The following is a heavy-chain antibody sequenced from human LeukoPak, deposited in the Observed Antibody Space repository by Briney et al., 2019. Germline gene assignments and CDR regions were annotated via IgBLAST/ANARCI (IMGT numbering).Heavy chain of an antibody. D-gene: IGHD6-6*01. CDR1: GFTFSGSA. J-gene: IGHJ4*02. CDR3: TRHGSSSGG. Sequence: GGSLRLSCAAPGFTFSGSAMHWVRRASGKGLEWVGRIRSKANSYATAYAASVKGRFTISRDDSKNTAYLQMDSLKTEDTAVYYYTRHGSSSGGGGQGTLVTVSS. V-gene: IGHV3-73*01. CDR2: IRSKANSYAT.